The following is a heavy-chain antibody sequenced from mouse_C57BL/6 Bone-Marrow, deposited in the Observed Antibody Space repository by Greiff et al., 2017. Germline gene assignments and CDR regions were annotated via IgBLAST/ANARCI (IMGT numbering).Heavy chain of an antibody. CDR2: INPSNGGT. CDR3: ARSGWLLAWFAY. CDR1: GYTFTSYW. J-gene: IGHJ3*01. Sequence: QVQLQQSGTELVKPGASVKLSCKASGYTFTSYWMHWVKQRPGQGLEWIGNINPSNGGTNYNEKFKSKATLTVDKSSSTAYMQLSSLTSEDSAVYYCARSGWLLAWFAYWGQGTLVTVSA. D-gene: IGHD2-3*01. V-gene: IGHV1-53*01.